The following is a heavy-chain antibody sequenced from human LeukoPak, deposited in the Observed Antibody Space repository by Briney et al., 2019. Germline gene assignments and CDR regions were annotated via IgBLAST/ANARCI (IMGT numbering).Heavy chain of an antibody. D-gene: IGHD3-3*01. CDR1: GGTFSSYA. Sequence: SAKVSCTASGGTFSSYAISWVRQAPGQGLEWMGGIIPIFGTANYAQKFQGRVTITADESTSTAYMELSSLRSEDTAVYYCAREHIRYYDFWSGPSPAQYYFDYWGQGTLVTVSS. CDR3: AREHIRYYDFWSGPSPAQYYFDY. V-gene: IGHV1-69*01. J-gene: IGHJ4*02. CDR2: IIPIFGTA.